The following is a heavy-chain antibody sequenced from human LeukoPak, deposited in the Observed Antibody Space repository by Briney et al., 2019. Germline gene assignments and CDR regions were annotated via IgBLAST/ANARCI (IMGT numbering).Heavy chain of an antibody. J-gene: IGHJ3*02. Sequence: SQTLSLTCGISGDSVSVNRDVWNWIRQSPSRGLEWLGRTYYKSKWHIDYAVPVKSRITISPDTSKNQFSLQLNSVTPEDTAVYYCARDADWGYDAFDTWGQGTMVTVSS. CDR1: GDSVSVNRDV. CDR2: TYYKSKWHI. CDR3: ARDADWGYDAFDT. V-gene: IGHV6-1*01. D-gene: IGHD7-27*01.